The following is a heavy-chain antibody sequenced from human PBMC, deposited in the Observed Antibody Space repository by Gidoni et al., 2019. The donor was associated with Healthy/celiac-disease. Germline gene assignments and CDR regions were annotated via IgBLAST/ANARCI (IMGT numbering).Heavy chain of an antibody. CDR3: ARDLYYYGSGSPSYYYYGMDV. CDR1: ESTFPGYY. Sequence: QVQLVQSGAEVKKTGASVTLSCTDAESTFPGYYMHWGRQAPGQGLEWMGWINPNSGGTNYAQKFQGRVTMTRDTSISTAYMELSRLRSDDTAVYYCARDLYYYGSGSPSYYYYGMDVWGQGTTVTVSS. J-gene: IGHJ6*02. D-gene: IGHD3-10*01. V-gene: IGHV1-2*02. CDR2: INPNSGGT.